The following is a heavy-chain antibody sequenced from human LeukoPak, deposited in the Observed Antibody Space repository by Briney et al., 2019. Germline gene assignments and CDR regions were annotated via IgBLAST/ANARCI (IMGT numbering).Heavy chain of an antibody. D-gene: IGHD1-26*01. V-gene: IGHV4-59*01. CDR2: AHSSGST. Sequence: SETLSLTCTVPGDSISSYFWSWIRQPPGKGLEWIGYAHSSGSTNYNPSLKSRVTISADASKNQFSLNLRSVTAADTAVYYCARDSHSIDIATPGGFDPWGQGTLVTVSS. CDR3: ARDSHSIDIATPGGFDP. CDR1: GDSISSYF. J-gene: IGHJ5*02.